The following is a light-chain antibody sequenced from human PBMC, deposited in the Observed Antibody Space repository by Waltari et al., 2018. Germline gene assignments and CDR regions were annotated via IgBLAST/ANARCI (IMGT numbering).Light chain of an antibody. V-gene: IGKV1-39*01. CDR3: QQSYSTPGT. J-gene: IGKJ2*02. CDR1: QSISSY. CDR2: AAS. Sequence: DIQMTQSPSSLSASVGDSVTITCRASQSISSYLNWYQQQPGKAPKLLIYAASSLRSGVPSRFSGSGAQTDFTLTISSRQPEDFATYYCQQSYSTPGTFGQGTKLEIK.